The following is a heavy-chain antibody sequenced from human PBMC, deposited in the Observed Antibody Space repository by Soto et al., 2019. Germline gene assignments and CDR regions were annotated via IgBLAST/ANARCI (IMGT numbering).Heavy chain of an antibody. D-gene: IGHD3-22*01. Sequence: ASVKVSCKVSGYTLTELSMHWVRQAPGKGLEWMGGFDPEDGETIYAQKFQGRVTMTEDTSTDTAYMELSSLRSEDTAVYYCATIPYDSSGYRLSGPLEYYFDYWGQGTLVTVSS. J-gene: IGHJ4*02. CDR2: FDPEDGET. V-gene: IGHV1-24*01. CDR1: GYTLTELS. CDR3: ATIPYDSSGYRLSGPLEYYFDY.